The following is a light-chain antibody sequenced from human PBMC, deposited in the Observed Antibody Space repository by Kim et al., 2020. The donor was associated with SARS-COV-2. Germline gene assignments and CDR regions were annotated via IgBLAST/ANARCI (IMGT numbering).Light chain of an antibody. CDR3: QQYGNSPRT. CDR1: QSVSSSY. CDR2: GAS. V-gene: IGKV3-20*01. J-gene: IGKJ1*01. Sequence: SPGERATLSCRASQSVSSSYLAWYQQKPGQAPSLLIYGASSRATGIPDRFSGSGSGTDFTLTISRLEPEDFAVYYCQQYGNSPRTFGQGTKVDIK.